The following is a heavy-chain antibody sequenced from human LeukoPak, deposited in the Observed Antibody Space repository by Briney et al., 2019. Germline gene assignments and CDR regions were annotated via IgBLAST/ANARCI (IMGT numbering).Heavy chain of an antibody. D-gene: IGHD3-22*01. J-gene: IGHJ5*02. CDR3: ARRINNYYDSTFDP. V-gene: IGHV6-1*01. CDR1: GDSVSSNSGA. Sequence: SQTLSLTCAISGDSVSSNSGAWNWIRVSPSRGLAWLGRTLYRPKWYYDYGVSVKSRISIKADTSKNQFSLELSSVTAADTAVYYCARRINNYYDSTFDPWGQGTLVTVSS. CDR2: TLYRPKWYY.